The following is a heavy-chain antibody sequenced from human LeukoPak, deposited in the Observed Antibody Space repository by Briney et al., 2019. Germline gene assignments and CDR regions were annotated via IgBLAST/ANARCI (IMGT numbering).Heavy chain of an antibody. CDR2: ISWNSGSI. CDR3: ARVAGGLDVLTSPRGCFDY. D-gene: IGHD3-9*01. J-gene: IGHJ4*02. V-gene: IGHV3-9*01. CDR1: GFTFDDYA. Sequence: PGRSLRLSCAASGFTFDDYAMHWVRQAPWKGLEWVSGISWNSGSIGYADSVKGRFTISRDNAKNSLYLQMNSLRAEDTSVYYCARVAGGLDVLTSPRGCFDYWGQGTLVTVSS.